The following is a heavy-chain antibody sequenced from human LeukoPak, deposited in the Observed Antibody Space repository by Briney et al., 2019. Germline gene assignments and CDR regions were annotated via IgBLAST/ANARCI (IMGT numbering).Heavy chain of an antibody. J-gene: IGHJ4*02. D-gene: IGHD5-18*01. Sequence: GGSPRLSCAASGFTFSDYSMNWVRQTPGKGLEWLSYISISSTFYADSVKGRFTISRDDAKNSLYLQMNSLRDEDTAVYYCVRDHNYAFDCWGQGTLVTVSS. CDR1: GFTFSDYS. V-gene: IGHV3-48*02. CDR2: ISISST. CDR3: VRDHNYAFDC.